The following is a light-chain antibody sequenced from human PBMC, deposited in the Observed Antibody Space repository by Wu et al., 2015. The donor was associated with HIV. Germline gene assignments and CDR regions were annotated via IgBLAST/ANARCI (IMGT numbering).Light chain of an antibody. CDR1: QGIRNY. Sequence: MQLTQSPSFLSASVGDRVTITCRASQGIRNYLAWYQQKPGKAPKLLIYAASTLQSGVPSRFSGSGSGTEFTLTIASLQPEDFATYYCQQDESYPVTFGQGTRLELN. J-gene: IGKJ5*01. V-gene: IGKV1-9*01. CDR2: AAS. CDR3: QQDESYPVT.